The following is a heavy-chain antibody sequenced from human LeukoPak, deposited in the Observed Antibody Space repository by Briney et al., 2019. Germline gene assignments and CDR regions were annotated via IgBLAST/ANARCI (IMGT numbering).Heavy chain of an antibody. Sequence: ASVKVSCKASGYTFTSYAMHWVRQAPGQRLEWMGWINAGNGNTKYSQEFQGRVTMTRDTSISTAYMELSRLRSDDTAVYYCARSIAVAGTGYYYYYMDVWGKGTTVTVSS. CDR1: GYTFTSYA. CDR3: ARSIAVAGTGYYYYYMDV. CDR2: INAGNGNT. J-gene: IGHJ6*03. V-gene: IGHV1-3*01. D-gene: IGHD6-19*01.